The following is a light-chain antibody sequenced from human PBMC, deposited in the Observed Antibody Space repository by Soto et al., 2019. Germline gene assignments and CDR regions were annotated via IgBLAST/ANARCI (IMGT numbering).Light chain of an antibody. CDR1: SSDVGGYNY. V-gene: IGLV2-14*01. J-gene: IGLJ3*02. CDR2: EIT. Sequence: QSALTQPASVSGSPGQSITISCTGTSSDVGGYNYVSWYQQHPGKAPKLMIYEITNRSSGVSNRFSGSKSGNTASLTISGLQAEDEADYYCSSYTSRSTWVFGGGTKLTVL. CDR3: SSYTSRSTWV.